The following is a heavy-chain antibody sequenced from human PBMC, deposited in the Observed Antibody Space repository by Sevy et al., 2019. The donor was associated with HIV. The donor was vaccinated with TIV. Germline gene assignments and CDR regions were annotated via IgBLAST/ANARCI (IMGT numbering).Heavy chain of an antibody. CDR1: AFTFSTYE. CDR3: ARGWTVITSGDFPDY. V-gene: IGHV3-48*03. CDR2: ISSGSAR. J-gene: IGHJ4*02. D-gene: IGHD4-17*01. Sequence: GGSLRLSYTDSAFTFSTYEMSWVRQAPGKGLEWVSYISSGSARYYADSGKGRFTISRDNAKISLYLQMSSLRADDTAVYSCARGWTVITSGDFPDYWGQGTLVTVSS.